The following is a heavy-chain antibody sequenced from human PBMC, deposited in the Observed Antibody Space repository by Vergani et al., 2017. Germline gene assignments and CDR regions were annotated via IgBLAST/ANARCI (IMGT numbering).Heavy chain of an antibody. CDR3: AGDLRHYYDSSGYYGGDALDI. CDR1: GGTFSSYA. CDR2: IIPIFGTA. D-gene: IGHD3-22*01. J-gene: IGHJ3*02. Sequence: QVQLVQSGAEVKKPGSSVKVSCKASGGTFSSYAISWVRQAPGQGLEWMGGIIPIFGTANYAQKFQGRVTITADESTSTAYMELSSLRSEDTAVYYCAGDLRHYYDSSGYYGGDALDIWGQGTMVTVSS. V-gene: IGHV1-69*01.